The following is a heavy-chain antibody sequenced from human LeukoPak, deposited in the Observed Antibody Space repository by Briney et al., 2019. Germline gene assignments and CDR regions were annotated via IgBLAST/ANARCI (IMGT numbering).Heavy chain of an antibody. V-gene: IGHV4-59*01. CDR1: GGSISSYY. CDR2: IYYSGIT. D-gene: IGHD2-2*01. CDR3: ARWADCSNISCRKGFDY. J-gene: IGHJ4*02. Sequence: SETLSLTCTVSGGSISSYYWIWIRQPPGKGLDWIGYIYYSGITSYNPSLKSRVTISVDTSKNQFSLNLSSVTAADTAVYYCARWADCSNISCRKGFDYWGQGTLVTVSS.